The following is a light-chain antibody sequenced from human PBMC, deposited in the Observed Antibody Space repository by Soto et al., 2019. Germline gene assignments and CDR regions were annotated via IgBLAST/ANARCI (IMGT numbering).Light chain of an antibody. CDR2: EDI. J-gene: IGLJ1*01. V-gene: IGLV2-23*01. CDR3: CSYAGNSYI. Sequence: QSALTQPASVSGSPGQSITISCTGTSSDVGSYSLVSWYQQHPGKAPKLMIFEDIKRPSGVSNRFSGSKSGNTASLTISGLQAEDEADYYCCSYAGNSYIFGTGTKVTVL. CDR1: SSDVGSYSL.